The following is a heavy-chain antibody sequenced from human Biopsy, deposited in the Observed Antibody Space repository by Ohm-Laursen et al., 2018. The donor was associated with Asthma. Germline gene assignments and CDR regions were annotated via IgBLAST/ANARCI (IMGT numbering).Heavy chain of an antibody. D-gene: IGHD5-18*01. J-gene: IGHJ4*02. CDR3: AGFKRGYSYGYAGVFDY. CDR1: GFTFSSYS. CDR2: ISSSSSTI. Sequence: SLRLSCAASGFTFSSYSMNWVRQAPGKGLERVSYISSSSSTIYYADSVKGRFTISRDNAKNSLYLQMNSLRDEDTAVYYCAGFKRGYSYGYAGVFDYWGQGTLVTVSS. V-gene: IGHV3-48*02.